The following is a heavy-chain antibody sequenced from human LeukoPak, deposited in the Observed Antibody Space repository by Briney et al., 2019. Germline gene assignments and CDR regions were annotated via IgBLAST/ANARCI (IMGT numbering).Heavy chain of an antibody. CDR3: ARVVSSRSKVGFDP. Sequence: GGSLRLSCAASGFNFNDYSVTWIGQAPGKGLEWVSYITTGRTLSYADSVKGRFTISRDNAKNSLFLQMKSLRVEDTAVYYCARVVSSRSKVGFDPWGQGTLVTVSS. D-gene: IGHD5/OR15-5a*01. CDR1: GFNFNDYS. J-gene: IGHJ5*02. V-gene: IGHV3-11*04. CDR2: ITTGRTL.